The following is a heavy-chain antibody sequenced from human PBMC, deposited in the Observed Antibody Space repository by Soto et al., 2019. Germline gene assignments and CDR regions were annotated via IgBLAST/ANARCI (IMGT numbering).Heavy chain of an antibody. V-gene: IGHV4-31*03. Sequence: QVQLQESGPGLVKPSQTLSLTCTVSGGSISSGGYYWSWIRQHPGKGLEWIGYIYYSGSTYYNPSPXSXXTLSVDTPKNHFSLKPSSVTAADTAVYCCAREPLTWVQGTLVTVSS. CDR1: GGSISSGGYY. CDR3: AREPLT. CDR2: IYYSGST. J-gene: IGHJ1*01.